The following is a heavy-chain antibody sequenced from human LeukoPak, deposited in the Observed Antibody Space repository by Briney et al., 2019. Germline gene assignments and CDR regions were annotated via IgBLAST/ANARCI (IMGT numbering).Heavy chain of an antibody. J-gene: IGHJ4*02. CDR1: GFTFSSYA. CDR2: ISASGGST. D-gene: IGHD3-10*01. Sequence: GGSLRLSCAASGFTFSSYAMSWVRQAPGKGLAWVSSISASGGSTYYADSVKGRFPISRDNSKNTLYLQMNSLRAEDTAVYYCAKELAAYGAVSFFDYWGQGTLVTVSS. V-gene: IGHV3-23*01. CDR3: AKELAAYGAVSFFDY.